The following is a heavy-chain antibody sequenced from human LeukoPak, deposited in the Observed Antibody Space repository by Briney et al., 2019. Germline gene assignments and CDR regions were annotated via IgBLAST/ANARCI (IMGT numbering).Heavy chain of an antibody. D-gene: IGHD3-16*01. J-gene: IGHJ4*02. Sequence: PSETLSLTCTVSGGSFSSHYWSWIRQSPGKGLEWIAYMSDSVTSKDNPSLKSRLTLSADTSKNQFSLKLSSVTAAGTAVYYCARGGWGYFDYWGQGTLVTVSS. CDR1: GGSFSSHY. CDR2: MSDSVTS. V-gene: IGHV4-59*11. CDR3: ARGGWGYFDY.